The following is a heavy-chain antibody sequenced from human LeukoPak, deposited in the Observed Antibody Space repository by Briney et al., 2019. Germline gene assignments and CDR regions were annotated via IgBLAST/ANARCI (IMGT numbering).Heavy chain of an antibody. V-gene: IGHV3-30*04. CDR3: ARAGAARHFDY. J-gene: IGHJ4*02. CDR2: ISYDGSNK. Sequence: GGSLRLSCAAAGFTFSSYEMNWVRQAPGKGLEWVAVISYDGSNKYYADSVKGRFTISRDNSKDTLYLQMNSLRAEDTAVYYCARAGAARHFDYWGQGTLVTVSS. CDR1: GFTFSSYE. D-gene: IGHD6-6*01.